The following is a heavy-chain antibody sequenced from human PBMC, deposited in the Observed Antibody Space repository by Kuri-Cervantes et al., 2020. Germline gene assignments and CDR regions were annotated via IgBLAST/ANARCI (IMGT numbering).Heavy chain of an antibody. V-gene: IGHV3-30-3*01. D-gene: IGHD1-7*01. CDR3: ARVRGGRTRPLGYGMDV. Sequence: GESLKISCAASGFTFSSYDMHWVRQAPGKGLEWVAVISYDGSNKYYADSVKGRFTISRDNSKNTLYLQMNSRRAEDTAVYYCARVRGGRTRPLGYGMDVWGQGTTVTVSS. CDR1: GFTFSSYD. J-gene: IGHJ6*02. CDR2: ISYDGSNK.